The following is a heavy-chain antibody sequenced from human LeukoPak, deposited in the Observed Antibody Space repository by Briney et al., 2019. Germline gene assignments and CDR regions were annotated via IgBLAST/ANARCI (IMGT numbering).Heavy chain of an antibody. Sequence: GGSLRLSCAASGFTFSSYSMNWVRQAPGKGLAWVSSISSSSSYIYYADSVQGRFTISRDNAKNSLYLQMNSLRAEDTAVYYCARSTDYYDSSGYYDFDYWGQGTLVTVSS. J-gene: IGHJ4*02. V-gene: IGHV3-21*01. CDR3: ARSTDYYDSSGYYDFDY. D-gene: IGHD3-22*01. CDR1: GFTFSSYS. CDR2: ISSSSSYI.